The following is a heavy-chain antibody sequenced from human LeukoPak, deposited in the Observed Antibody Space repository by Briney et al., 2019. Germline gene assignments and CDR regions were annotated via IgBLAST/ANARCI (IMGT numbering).Heavy chain of an antibody. CDR2: IKTDGSTK. V-gene: IGHV3-74*01. Sequence: AGGSLRLSCTGSGFIFSTYWMHWVRQAPGKGLVWVSRIKTDGSTKYYADSVKGRFAVSRDNAKNTLYLQMESLRVEDTAMYYCAREFNSFLADCSGGQCLFMSWGQGILVTVSS. D-gene: IGHD2-15*01. CDR3: AREFNSFLADCSGGQCLFMS. J-gene: IGHJ4*02. CDR1: GFIFSTYW.